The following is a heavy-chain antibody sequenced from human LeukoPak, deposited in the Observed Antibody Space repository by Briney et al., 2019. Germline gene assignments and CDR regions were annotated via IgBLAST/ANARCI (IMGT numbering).Heavy chain of an antibody. CDR3: ARDLSPVVAAYDAFDI. D-gene: IGHD2-15*01. J-gene: IGHJ3*02. V-gene: IGHV1-18*01. CDR1: GYAFTSYG. CDR2: VSAYNGNT. Sequence: ASVKVSCKGSGYAFTSYGISWVRQAPGQGLEWMGWVSAYNGNTNYAQKSQGRVTMTTATSTSTAYMELRSLRSDDTAVYYCARDLSPVVAAYDAFDIWGQGTMVTVSS.